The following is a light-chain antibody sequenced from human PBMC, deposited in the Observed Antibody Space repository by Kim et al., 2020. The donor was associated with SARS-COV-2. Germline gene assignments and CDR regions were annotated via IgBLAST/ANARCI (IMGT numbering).Light chain of an antibody. Sequence: LSAGERAALSCRASQSVAPNHLAWFQQKPGQAPRLLIYGTSSRATGIPDRFSASESGTDFTLTISRLEPEDFAVYFCQQYDRPPYTFGQGTKLEIK. CDR3: QQYDRPPYT. CDR1: QSVAPNH. CDR2: GTS. V-gene: IGKV3-20*01. J-gene: IGKJ2*01.